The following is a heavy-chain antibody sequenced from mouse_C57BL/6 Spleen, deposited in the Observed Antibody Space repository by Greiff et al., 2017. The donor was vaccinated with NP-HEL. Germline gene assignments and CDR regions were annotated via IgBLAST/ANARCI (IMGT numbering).Heavy chain of an antibody. J-gene: IGHJ2*01. V-gene: IGHV1-26*01. Sequence: EVQLQQSGPELVKPGASVKISCKASGYTFTDYYMNWVKQSHGKSLEWIGDINPNNGGTSYNQKFKGKATLTVDKSSSTAYMELRSLTSEDSAVYYCASTIVTTWDYWGQGTTLTVSS. CDR1: GYTFTDYY. CDR2: INPNNGGT. CDR3: ASTIVTTWDY. D-gene: IGHD2-5*01.